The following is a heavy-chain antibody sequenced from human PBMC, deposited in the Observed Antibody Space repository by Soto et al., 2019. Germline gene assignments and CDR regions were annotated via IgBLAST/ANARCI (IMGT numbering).Heavy chain of an antibody. D-gene: IGHD4-17*01. CDR1: GYSFTSYW. CDR3: ARQSYGDYSADAFDI. Sequence: GESLKISCKGSGYSFTSYWISWVRQMPGKGLEWMGRIDPSDSYTNYSPSFQGHVTISADKSISTAYLQWSSLKASDTAMYYCARQSYGDYSADAFDIWGQGTMVTVSS. J-gene: IGHJ3*02. V-gene: IGHV5-10-1*01. CDR2: IDPSDSYT.